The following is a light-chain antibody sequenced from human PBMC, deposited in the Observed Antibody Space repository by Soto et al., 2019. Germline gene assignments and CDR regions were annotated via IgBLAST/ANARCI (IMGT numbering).Light chain of an antibody. V-gene: IGKV1-39*01. J-gene: IGKJ1*01. Sequence: DIHMTQSPSSLSASVGDRVTITCRASQSISNYLNWYQLKPGKAPKLLIYDASSLQSGVQSRFSGSGSGTEFTLTIRSLQPEDFATYYCQQSYSAWTCGQGTKVDIK. CDR2: DAS. CDR3: QQSYSAWT. CDR1: QSISNY.